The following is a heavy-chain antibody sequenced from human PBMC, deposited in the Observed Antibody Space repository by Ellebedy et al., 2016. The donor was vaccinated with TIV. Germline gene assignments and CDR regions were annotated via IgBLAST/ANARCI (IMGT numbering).Heavy chain of an antibody. CDR1: GYTFTSYD. Sequence: ASVKVSXKASGYTFTSYDINWVRQATGQGLEWMGWMNPNSGNTGYAQKFQGRVTMTRNTSISTAYMELSSLRSEDTAVYYCARGTIVVVTATLPINWFDPWGQGTLVTVSS. V-gene: IGHV1-8*01. CDR2: MNPNSGNT. J-gene: IGHJ5*02. D-gene: IGHD2-21*02. CDR3: ARGTIVVVTATLPINWFDP.